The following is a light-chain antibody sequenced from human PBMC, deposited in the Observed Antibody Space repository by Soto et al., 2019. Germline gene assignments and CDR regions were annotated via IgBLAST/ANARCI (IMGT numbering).Light chain of an antibody. CDR2: SNN. CDR3: AAWDDSLRGV. CDR1: SSNIGSNY. Sequence: QSVLTQPPSASGTPGQRVTISCSGSSSNIGSNYVYWYQQLPGTAPKLLFYSNNQRPSGVPDRFSGSKSGTSASLAISGLRSEDEADYYCAAWDDSLRGVFGGGTKLTVL. J-gene: IGLJ3*02. V-gene: IGLV1-47*02.